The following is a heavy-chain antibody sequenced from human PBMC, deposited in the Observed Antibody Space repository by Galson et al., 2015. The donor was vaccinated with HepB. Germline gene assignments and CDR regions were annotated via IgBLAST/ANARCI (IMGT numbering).Heavy chain of an antibody. CDR1: GFTFSNYG. V-gene: IGHV3-33*01. CDR3: ARWGSTGTFDH. Sequence: SLRLSCAASGFTFSNYGMRWVRQAPVKGLEWVAVIWSDGSSEYYADSVKGRFTISRDNSKNTLFLQVNSLRAEDTAVYYCARWGSTGTFDHWGRGTLVTVSS. J-gene: IGHJ4*02. CDR2: IWSDGSSE. D-gene: IGHD1-1*01.